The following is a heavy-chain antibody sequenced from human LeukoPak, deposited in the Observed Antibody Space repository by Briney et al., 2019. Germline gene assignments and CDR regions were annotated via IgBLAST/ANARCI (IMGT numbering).Heavy chain of an antibody. D-gene: IGHD1-26*01. CDR1: GITFRNSA. V-gene: IGHV3-30*04. Sequence: SLRLSCVASGITFRNSAMHWVRQAPGKGLEWVAVISFDGSDKYYAEPVKGRFTVSRDNSKNTLNLQMNSLRAEDTAVYYCAKVRWDHRELLLALDYWGQGTLVTVSS. CDR2: ISFDGSDK. J-gene: IGHJ4*02. CDR3: AKVRWDHRELLLALDY.